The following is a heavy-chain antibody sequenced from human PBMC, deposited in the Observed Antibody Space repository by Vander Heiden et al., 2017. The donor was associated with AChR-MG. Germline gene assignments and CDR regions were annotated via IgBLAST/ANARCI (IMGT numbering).Heavy chain of an antibody. CDR3: ARGGEDSSGWYLADYYYYYGMDV. CDR2: IIPIFGTA. V-gene: IGHV1-69*06. D-gene: IGHD6-19*01. J-gene: IGHJ6*02. Sequence: QVQLVQSGAEVKKPGSSVKVSCKASGGTSSRYAISWGRQAPGQGVEGMGGIIPIFGTANYAQKFQGRVTITADKSTSTAYMELSSLRSEDTAVYYCARGGEDSSGWYLADYYYYYGMDVWGQGTTVTVSS. CDR1: GGTSSRYA.